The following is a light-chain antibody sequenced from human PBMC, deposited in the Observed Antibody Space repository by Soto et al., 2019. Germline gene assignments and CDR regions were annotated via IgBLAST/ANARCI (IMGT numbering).Light chain of an antibody. Sequence: EIVMTQSPATLSVSLGERATLSCRASQSISSNLAWYQQKPGQAPRLLIYGASTRATGIPATFSGSGSGTEFTLTISSLQSEDFAVYYCQQYNNRPFTFGPGTKVDIK. CDR3: QQYNNRPFT. CDR2: GAS. V-gene: IGKV3-15*01. CDR1: QSISSN. J-gene: IGKJ3*01.